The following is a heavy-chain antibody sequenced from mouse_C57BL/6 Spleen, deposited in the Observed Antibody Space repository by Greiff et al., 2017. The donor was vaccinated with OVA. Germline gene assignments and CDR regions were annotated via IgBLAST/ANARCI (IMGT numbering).Heavy chain of an antibody. D-gene: IGHD4-1*01. J-gene: IGHJ3*01. Sequence: VQLQQPGAELVRPGSSVKLSCKASGYTFTSYWMDWVKQRPGQGLEWIGNIYPSDGDTNYNQKFKDKATLTVDKSSSTAYMQLSSLTSEDSAVYCCASAGATFAYWGQGTLVTVSA. V-gene: IGHV1-61*01. CDR2: IYPSDGDT. CDR3: ASAGATFAY. CDR1: GYTFTSYW.